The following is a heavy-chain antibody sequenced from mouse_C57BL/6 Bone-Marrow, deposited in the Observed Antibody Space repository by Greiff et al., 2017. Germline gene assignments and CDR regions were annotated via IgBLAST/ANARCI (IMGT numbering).Heavy chain of an antibody. CDR1: GFNIKDDY. CDR2: IDPENGDT. CDR3: TRYNGYYEGWFAY. D-gene: IGHD2-3*01. Sequence: VQLQQPGAELVRPGASVKLSCTASGFNIKDDYMHWVKQRPEQGLEWIGWIDPENGDTEYASKFQGKATITADTSSNTAYLQLSSLTSEDTAVYYCTRYNGYYEGWFAYWGQGTLVTVSA. V-gene: IGHV14-4*01. J-gene: IGHJ3*01.